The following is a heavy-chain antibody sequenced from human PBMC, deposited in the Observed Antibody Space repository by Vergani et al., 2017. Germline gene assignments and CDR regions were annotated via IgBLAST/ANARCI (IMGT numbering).Heavy chain of an antibody. V-gene: IGHV3-20*04. CDR1: GFTFDDFG. CDR3: VKDNDYDADGPFDL. D-gene: IGHD3-16*01. CDR2: IDRNYGVK. Sequence: EVQLVESGGGVVRPGGSLRLSCAASGFTFDDFGLNWVRQAPGKGLEWVSGIDRNYGVKNGNSFEGRFSISRDNGKKAVFLQMNNLRHEDTALYFCVKDNDYDADGPFDLGGSGTLVTVSS. J-gene: IGHJ2*01.